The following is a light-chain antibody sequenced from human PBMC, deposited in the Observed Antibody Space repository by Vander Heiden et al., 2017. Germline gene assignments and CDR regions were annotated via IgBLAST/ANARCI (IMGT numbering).Light chain of an antibody. V-gene: IGLV2-14*03. CDR2: DGS. J-gene: IGLJ3*02. CDR1: SSDVGGYNY. Sequence: QSALTQPASVSGSPGPSITISCTGTSSDVGGYNYVSWYQQHPGKAPKLMIYDGSDRPSGISNRFSGSKSGNTASLTISGLQAEDEADYYCSSYTSSSTLVFGGGTKLTVL. CDR3: SSYTSSSTLV.